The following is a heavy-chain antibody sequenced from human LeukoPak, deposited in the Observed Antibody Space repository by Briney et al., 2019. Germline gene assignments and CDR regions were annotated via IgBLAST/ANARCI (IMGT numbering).Heavy chain of an antibody. D-gene: IGHD3-10*01. CDR1: GGSISSYY. CDR2: IYNSGST. Sequence: NPSETLSLTCTVSGGSISSYYWTWIRQPAGKGLEWIGRIYNSGSTNYNPSLKSRVTMSVDTSKNQFSLKLSSVTAADTAVYYCARHYDSGSYPLDFWGQGTLVTVSS. CDR3: ARHYDSGSYPLDF. J-gene: IGHJ4*02. V-gene: IGHV4-4*07.